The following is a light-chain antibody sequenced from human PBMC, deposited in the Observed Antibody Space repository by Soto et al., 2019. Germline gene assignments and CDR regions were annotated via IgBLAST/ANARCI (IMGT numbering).Light chain of an antibody. J-gene: IGKJ1*01. CDR2: HAS. CDR1: QSVTNS. Sequence: EIVFTQSPAILSLSPGERATLSCRASQSVTNSLAWYQQKPGQAPRLLIYHASNRATGVPARFSGSGSGTDFTLTISSLEPADFAVYYCQQRRTFGQGTKVDIK. CDR3: QQRRT. V-gene: IGKV3-11*01.